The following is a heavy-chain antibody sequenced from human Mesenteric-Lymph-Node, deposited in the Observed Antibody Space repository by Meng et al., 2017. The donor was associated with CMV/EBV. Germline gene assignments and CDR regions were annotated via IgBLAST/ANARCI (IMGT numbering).Heavy chain of an antibody. D-gene: IGHD6-13*01. CDR1: GFTFSSYS. Sequence: GESLKISCAASGFTFSSYSMNWVRQAPGKGLEWVSSISRSSSYIYYADSVKGRFTISRGNAKNSLYLQMNSLRAEHTAVYYCASQKLPLFSCWYVPAEDYWGQGTLVTVSS. CDR3: ASQKLPLFSCWYVPAEDY. CDR2: ISRSSSYI. J-gene: IGHJ4*02. V-gene: IGHV3-21*01.